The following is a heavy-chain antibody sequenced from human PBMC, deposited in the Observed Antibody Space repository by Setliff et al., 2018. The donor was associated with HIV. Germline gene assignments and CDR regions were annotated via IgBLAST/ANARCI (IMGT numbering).Heavy chain of an antibody. J-gene: IGHJ6*03. V-gene: IGHV4-31*03. CDR3: ARSRPRSMDFYMDV. CDR2: IYYSGST. D-gene: IGHD2-8*01. Sequence: NPSETLSLTCTVSGGSISSGGYYWSWIRQHPGKGLEWIGYIYYSGSTYYNPSLKSRVTTSVDTSKNQFSLKLSSVTAADTAVYYCARSRPRSMDFYMDVWGKGTTVTVSS. CDR1: GGSISSGGYY.